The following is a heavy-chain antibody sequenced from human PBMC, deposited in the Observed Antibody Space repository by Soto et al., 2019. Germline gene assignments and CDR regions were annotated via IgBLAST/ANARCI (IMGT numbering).Heavy chain of an antibody. Sequence: SGPTLVNPTPTLTLTCSFSGFSLTTGVGVGWIRQPPGKALEWLAIIYWNDEKLYIPSLKTRFTITKDTSKNQVVLTVTDMDPVDTATYYCAHRVNMARGPYNYFGPWGQGTLVTVSS. CDR2: IYWNDEK. CDR1: GFSLTTGVG. V-gene: IGHV2-5*01. CDR3: AHRVNMARGPYNYFGP. J-gene: IGHJ5*02. D-gene: IGHD3-10*01.